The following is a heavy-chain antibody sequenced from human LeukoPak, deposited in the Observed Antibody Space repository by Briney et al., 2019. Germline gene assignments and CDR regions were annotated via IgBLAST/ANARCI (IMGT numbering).Heavy chain of an antibody. D-gene: IGHD1-1*01. V-gene: IGHV3-23*01. J-gene: IGHJ6*03. Sequence: GGSLRLSCAASGFTFNSYAMSWVRQAPGKGLEWVSPIRGSGGSTYYADSVKGRFTISRDNSKNTLYLQMNSLRAEDTAVYYCAKGGTHWPTGYYYMDVWGKGTTVTVSS. CDR1: GFTFNSYA. CDR2: IRGSGGST. CDR3: AKGGTHWPTGYYYMDV.